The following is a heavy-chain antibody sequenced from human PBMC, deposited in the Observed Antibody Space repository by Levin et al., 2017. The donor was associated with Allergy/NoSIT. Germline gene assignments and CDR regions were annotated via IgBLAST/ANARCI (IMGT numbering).Heavy chain of an antibody. Sequence: GGSLRLSCIGSEFSFDDYAMHWVRQAPGKGPEWVSGISWNSGIIGYGDPVKGRFTISRDNAKNSLYLQMNSLRAEDTALYYCAKGYWRGVSCYIGYWGQGTLVPVSS. V-gene: IGHV3-9*01. D-gene: IGHD3-3*01. CDR1: EFSFDDYA. CDR2: ISWNSGII. CDR3: AKGYWRGVSCYIGY. J-gene: IGHJ4*02.